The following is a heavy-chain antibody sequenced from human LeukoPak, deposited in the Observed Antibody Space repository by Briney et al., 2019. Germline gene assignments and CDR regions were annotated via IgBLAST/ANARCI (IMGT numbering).Heavy chain of an antibody. V-gene: IGHV1-69*13. Sequence: GASVKVSCKASGGTFSSYAISWVRQAPGQGLEWMGGIIPIFGTANYAQKFQCRVTITADESTSTACMELSSLRSEDTAVYYCARDVVPAAIVNWFDPWGQGTLVTVSS. CDR2: IIPIFGTA. CDR1: GGTFSSYA. J-gene: IGHJ5*02. CDR3: ARDVVPAAIVNWFDP. D-gene: IGHD2-2*01.